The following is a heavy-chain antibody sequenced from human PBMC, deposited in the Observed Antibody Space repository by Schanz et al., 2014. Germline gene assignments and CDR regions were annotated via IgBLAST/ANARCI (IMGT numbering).Heavy chain of an antibody. V-gene: IGHV1-8*01. CDR2: MNSKTGNT. CDR1: GYTFTSYD. D-gene: IGHD3-3*01. CDR3: VTEKRMESGTWAKAFDI. J-gene: IGHJ3*02. Sequence: QVQLVQSAPEVKKPGASVKVSCKASGYTFTSYDINWVRQATGQGLEWMGWMNSKTGNTGYAQKFQGRVTMTRDTSTTTVYMELSSLRSDDTAMYYCVTEKRMESGTWAKAFDIWGQGTWVTVSS.